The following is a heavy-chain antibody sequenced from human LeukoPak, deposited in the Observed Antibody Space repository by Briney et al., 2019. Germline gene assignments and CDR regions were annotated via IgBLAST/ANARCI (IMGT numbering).Heavy chain of an antibody. D-gene: IGHD5-24*01. V-gene: IGHV4-39*01. CDR3: ASQRRDGYSY. CDR1: GGSISSSSYY. CDR2: IYYSGST. J-gene: IGHJ4*02. Sequence: SETLSLTCTVSGGSISSSSYYWGWIRQPPGKGLEWIGSIYYSGSTYYNPPLKSRVTISVDTSKNQFSLKLSSVTAADTAVYYCASQRRDGYSYWGQGTLVTVSS.